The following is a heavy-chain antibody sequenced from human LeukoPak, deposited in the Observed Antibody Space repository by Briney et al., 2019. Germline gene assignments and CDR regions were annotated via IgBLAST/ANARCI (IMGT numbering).Heavy chain of an antibody. CDR3: ARDLASPPNHYSPWKSPSYYYMDV. Sequence: GGSLRLSCAASGFTFSSYSMNWVRQAPGKGLEWVSSISSSSSYIYYADSVKGRFTVSRNNARNSLYLQMNGLRAEDTAVYYCARDLASPPNHYSPWKSPSYYYMDVWGKGTTVTVSS. J-gene: IGHJ6*03. D-gene: IGHD5-18*01. V-gene: IGHV3-21*01. CDR1: GFTFSSYS. CDR2: ISSSSSYI.